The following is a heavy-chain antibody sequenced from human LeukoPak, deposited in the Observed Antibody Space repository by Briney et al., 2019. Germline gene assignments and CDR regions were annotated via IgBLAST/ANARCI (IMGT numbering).Heavy chain of an antibody. Sequence: GASVNDSFKASGYTFTGYYMHWVRQTPGQGLEWMGWINPNSGATNYAQKFQGRVTMTRDTSISTAYMELSRLRSDDTAVYYCARSSGQQWLVGGYWGQGTLLTVSS. D-gene: IGHD6-19*01. CDR2: INPNSGAT. CDR3: ARSSGQQWLVGGY. J-gene: IGHJ4*02. V-gene: IGHV1-2*02. CDR1: GYTFTGYY.